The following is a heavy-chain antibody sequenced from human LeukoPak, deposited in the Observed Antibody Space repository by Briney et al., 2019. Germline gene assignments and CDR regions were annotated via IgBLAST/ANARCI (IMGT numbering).Heavy chain of an antibody. CDR1: GYMFTSDW. V-gene: IGHV5-51*01. D-gene: IGHD3-22*01. J-gene: IGHJ4*02. CDR3: ARHASHYGSSGYPFDY. CDR2: IYPGDSDT. Sequence: GESLKISCKGSGYMFTSDWIGWVRQMPGKGLEWMGIIYPGDSDTRYSPSFQGQITISADRSISTAYLQWSSLKASDTAMYYCARHASHYGSSGYPFDYWGQGTLVTVSS.